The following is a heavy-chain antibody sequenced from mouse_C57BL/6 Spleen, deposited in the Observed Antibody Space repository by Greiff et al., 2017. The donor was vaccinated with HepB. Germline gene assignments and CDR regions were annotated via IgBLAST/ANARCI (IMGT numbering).Heavy chain of an antibody. CDR1: GFTFSSYA. V-gene: IGHV5-4*03. D-gene: IGHD1-1*01. CDR3: ASHYGSSPAWFAY. J-gene: IGHJ3*01. Sequence: EVMLVESGGGLVKPGGSLKLSCAASGFTFSSYAMSWVRQTPEKRLEWVATISDGGSYTYYPENVKGRFTISRDNAKNNLYLQMSHLKSEDTAMYYCASHYGSSPAWFAYWGQGTLVTVSA. CDR2: ISDGGSYT.